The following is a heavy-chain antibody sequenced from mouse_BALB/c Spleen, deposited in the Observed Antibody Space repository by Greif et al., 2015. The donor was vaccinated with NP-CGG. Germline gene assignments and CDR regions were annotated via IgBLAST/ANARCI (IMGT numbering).Heavy chain of an antibody. CDR1: GYTFTSYV. Sequence: LVESGPELVKPGASVKMSCKASGYTFTSYVMHWVKQKPGQGLEWIGYINPYNDGTKYNEKFKGKATLTSDKSSSTAYMELSSLTSEDSAVYYCARFYDYYAMDYWGQGTSVTVSS. CDR3: ARFYDYYAMDY. D-gene: IGHD2-3*01. J-gene: IGHJ4*01. V-gene: IGHV1-14*01. CDR2: INPYNDGT.